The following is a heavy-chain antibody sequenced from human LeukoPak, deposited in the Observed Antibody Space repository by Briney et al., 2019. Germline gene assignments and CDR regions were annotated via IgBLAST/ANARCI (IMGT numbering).Heavy chain of an antibody. CDR1: GFTFSGSA. Sequence: PRGSLRLSCVVSGFTFSGSAVHWVRQASGKGLEWVGRIRSKANNYATAYAASVKGRFTISRDDSKNTAYLQMNSLKTEDTAVYYCTGDNFDSSVKFDYWGQGTLVTVSS. D-gene: IGHD3-22*01. CDR2: IRSKANNYAT. V-gene: IGHV3-73*01. J-gene: IGHJ4*02. CDR3: TGDNFDSSVKFDY.